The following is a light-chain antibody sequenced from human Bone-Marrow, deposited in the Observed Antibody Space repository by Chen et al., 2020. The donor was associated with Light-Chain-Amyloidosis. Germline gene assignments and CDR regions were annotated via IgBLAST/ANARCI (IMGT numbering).Light chain of an antibody. CDR2: EDD. CDR3: QSYQGSSQGV. Sequence: NFMLTQPHSVPESPGKTVIISCSRRRGSIATNDVQWYQQRPGSSPTTVLYEDDQRPSGFPDRFSGSIDRSSNSASLTISGLKTEDEADYYCQSYQGSSQGVFGGGTKLTVL. CDR1: RGSIATND. J-gene: IGLJ3*02. V-gene: IGLV6-57*01.